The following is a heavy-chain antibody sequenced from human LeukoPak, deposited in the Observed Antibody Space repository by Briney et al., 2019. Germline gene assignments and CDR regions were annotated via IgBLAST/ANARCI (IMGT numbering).Heavy chain of an antibody. CDR3: ARDVPRTSGP. V-gene: IGHV3-74*01. CDR2: IDGNGRTT. CDR1: GFTFSREW. J-gene: IGHJ5*02. Sequence: GGSLRLSCAASGFTFSREWMHWVRQAPGRGLVWISHIDGNGRTTNYGDSVRGRFTVSRDNAKNTLYLQMNSLRAEDTAVYYCARDVPRTSGPWGQGTLVTVSS. D-gene: IGHD3-10*01.